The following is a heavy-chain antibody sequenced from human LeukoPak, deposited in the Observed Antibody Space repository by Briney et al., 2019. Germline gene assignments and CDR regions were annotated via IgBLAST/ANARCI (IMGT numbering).Heavy chain of an antibody. D-gene: IGHD3-22*01. Sequence: SETLSLTCTVSGGSISPYYWSWIRQPPGKGLEWIGYIYYSGSTNYNPSLKSRVTISVDTSKNQFSLMLSSMTAADTAIYYCASSGHDFDFDYWGQGTLVTVSS. V-gene: IGHV4-59*01. CDR2: IYYSGST. J-gene: IGHJ4*02. CDR1: GGSISPYY. CDR3: ASSGHDFDFDY.